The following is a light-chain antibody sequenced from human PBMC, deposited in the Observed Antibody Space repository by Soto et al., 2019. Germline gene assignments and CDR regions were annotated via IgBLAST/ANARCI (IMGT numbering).Light chain of an antibody. CDR3: QYYGSSPLYT. J-gene: IGKJ2*01. Sequence: EIVLTQSPGTLSLSPGERATLSCRTSQSVSSRYLAWYQQKPGQAPRRLIYGASSRATGIPDRFSGSGSGTHFTLIISRLEPEDFAVYYCQYYGSSPLYTFGQGTKLDI. CDR2: GAS. CDR1: QSVSSRY. V-gene: IGKV3-20*01.